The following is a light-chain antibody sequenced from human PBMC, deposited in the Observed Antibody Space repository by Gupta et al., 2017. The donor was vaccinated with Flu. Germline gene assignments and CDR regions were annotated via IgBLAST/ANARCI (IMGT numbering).Light chain of an antibody. Sequence: RVTISCSGTTANIGNKFVYWYQHLPGTDPTVVIERNNQRPPGVPDRFLGSKAGTSASRVISGLRSEDEATYDGATWGDSLRGILCGGGTRLTV. CDR2: RNN. CDR1: TANIGNKF. CDR3: ATWGDSLRGIL. V-gene: IGLV1-47*01. J-gene: IGLJ2*01.